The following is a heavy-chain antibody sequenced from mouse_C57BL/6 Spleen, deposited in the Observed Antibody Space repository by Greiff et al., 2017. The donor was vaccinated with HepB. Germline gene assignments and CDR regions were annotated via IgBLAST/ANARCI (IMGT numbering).Heavy chain of an antibody. J-gene: IGHJ3*01. CDR3: ARSYYGSSFFAY. Sequence: EVQGVESGGGLVQPGGSLKLSCAASGFTFSDYYMYWVRQTPEKRLEWVAYISNGGGSTYYPDTVKGRFPISRDNAKNTLYLQMSRLKSEDTAMYYCARSYYGSSFFAYWGQGTLVTVSA. CDR2: ISNGGGST. CDR1: GFTFSDYY. V-gene: IGHV5-12*01. D-gene: IGHD1-1*01.